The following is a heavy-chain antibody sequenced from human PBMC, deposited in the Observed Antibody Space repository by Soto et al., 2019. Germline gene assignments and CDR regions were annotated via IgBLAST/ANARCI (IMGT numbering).Heavy chain of an antibody. CDR1: GYTFTSYG. V-gene: IGHV1-18*01. CDR3: ARVITGTTFYYYYGMDV. D-gene: IGHD1-7*01. Sequence: QVQLVQSGAEVKKPGASVKVSCKASGYTFTSYGINWVRQAPGQGLEWMGWISAYNGNTNYAQKLQGRVTMTTDTSTSTAYMELRRLRSDYTAVYYCARVITGTTFYYYYGMDVWGQGTTVTVSS. CDR2: ISAYNGNT. J-gene: IGHJ6*02.